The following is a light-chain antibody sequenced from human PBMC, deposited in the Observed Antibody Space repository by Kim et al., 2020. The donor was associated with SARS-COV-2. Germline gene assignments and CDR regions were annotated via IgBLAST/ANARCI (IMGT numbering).Light chain of an antibody. Sequence: SYELTQPPSVSVSPGQTAIITCSGDKLGTKHASWYQQKPGQSPVLVIYDDKRRPSGIPERFSGSNAGNTATLTISGTQTMDEADYYCQAWDDTTWVFGG. CDR2: DDK. CDR3: QAWDDTTWV. CDR1: KLGTKH. V-gene: IGLV3-1*01. J-gene: IGLJ3*02.